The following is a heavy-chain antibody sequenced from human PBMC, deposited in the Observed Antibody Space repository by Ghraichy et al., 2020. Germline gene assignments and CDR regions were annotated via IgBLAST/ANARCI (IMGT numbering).Heavy chain of an antibody. CDR2: IKQDGSET. Sequence: GGSLRLSCAASGFTFSSYWMTWVRQAPGKGLEWVANIKQDGSETYYVDSVKGRFTISRDNAKNSLYLQMNSLRAEDTAVYYCARDSNGWHPLDYWGQGTLVTVSS. J-gene: IGHJ4*02. CDR1: GFTFSSYW. CDR3: ARDSNGWHPLDY. V-gene: IGHV3-7*03. D-gene: IGHD6-19*01.